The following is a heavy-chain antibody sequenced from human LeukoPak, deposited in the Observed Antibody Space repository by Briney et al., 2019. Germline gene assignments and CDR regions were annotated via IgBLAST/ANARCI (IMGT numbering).Heavy chain of an antibody. CDR1: GGSISSSSYY. D-gene: IGHD2-2*01. CDR2: VYYGGNT. Sequence: SETLSLTCTVSGGSISSSSYYWDWVRQPPGKGLEWIGNVYYGGNTFYNSSLESRVTISVDMSKNQFSLKLSSLTAADTAVYYCARAIRYQLLSDYWGQGTLVTVSS. V-gene: IGHV4-39*01. CDR3: ARAIRYQLLSDY. J-gene: IGHJ4*02.